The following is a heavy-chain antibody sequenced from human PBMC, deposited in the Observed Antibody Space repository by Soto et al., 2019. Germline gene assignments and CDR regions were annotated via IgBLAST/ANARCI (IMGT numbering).Heavy chain of an antibody. J-gene: IGHJ4*01. D-gene: IGHD3-16*01. V-gene: IGHV3-7*01. CDR3: AYTPSSNAN. Sequence: RGSLRLSSAGSGFTLRNNWMNWGRQAPGKGLEWVANIKQDGSEKHYVDSVKGRFTISRDNAQSSMFLQMNSLRAEDSVVYYCAYTPSSNANWSQGSLVTVSS. CDR2: IKQDGSEK. CDR1: GFTLRNNW.